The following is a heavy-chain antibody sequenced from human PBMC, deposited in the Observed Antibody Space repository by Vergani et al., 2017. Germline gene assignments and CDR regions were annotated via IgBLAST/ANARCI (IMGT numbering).Heavy chain of an antibody. D-gene: IGHD2-8*01. CDR1: GGSISSSIYY. V-gene: IGHV4-31*03. CDR2: INHSGST. J-gene: IGHJ6*02. CDR3: ARDLRQSRAGVYYYYGMDV. Sequence: QVQLQESGPGLVKPSQTLSLTCTVSGGSISSSIYYWTWIRQHPGKGLEWIGEINHSGSTNYNPSLKSRVTISVDTSKNQFSLKLSSVTAADTAVYYCARDLRQSRAGVYYYYGMDVWGQGTTVTVSS.